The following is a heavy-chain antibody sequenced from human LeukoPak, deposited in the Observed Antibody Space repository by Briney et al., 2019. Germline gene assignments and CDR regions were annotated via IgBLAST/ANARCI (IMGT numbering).Heavy chain of an antibody. V-gene: IGHV3-11*01. J-gene: IGHJ4*02. CDR1: GVTFSDFY. Sequence: GGSLRLSCAVSGVTFSDFYMSWIRQAPGKGLEWISYISSSGRTIYYADSVKGRFTISRDNAKNSLYLQMNSLRAEDTAVYYCASARGSGSYPDPFDYWGQGTLVTVSS. CDR3: ASARGSGSYPDPFDY. D-gene: IGHD1-26*01. CDR2: ISSSGRTI.